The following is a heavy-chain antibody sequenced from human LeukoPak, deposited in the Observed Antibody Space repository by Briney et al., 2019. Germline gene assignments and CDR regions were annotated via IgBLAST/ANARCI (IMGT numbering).Heavy chain of an antibody. Sequence: GESLKISCKCSGYSFTSYWIGWVRQIPGKALEWMGIIYPGDSDTRYSPSFQGQVTISADKSISTAYVQWSSLKASDTAMYYCARRPYSSSSPWFDPWGQGTLVTVSS. CDR2: IYPGDSDT. D-gene: IGHD6-6*01. CDR1: GYSFTSYW. CDR3: ARRPYSSSSPWFDP. V-gene: IGHV5-51*01. J-gene: IGHJ5*02.